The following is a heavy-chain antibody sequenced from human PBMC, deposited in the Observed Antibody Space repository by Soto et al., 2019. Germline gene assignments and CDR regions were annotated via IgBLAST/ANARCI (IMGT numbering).Heavy chain of an antibody. V-gene: IGHV4-59*03. D-gene: IGHD3-22*01. Sequence: PSETLSLTCTVSGGSIRSYCWTWIRQPPGEGLEWIGCICNSGTTNYNPSLKSRGAISIDCQKSQFSLQLSSVTVANTAFDSGTGRGSIVVYTRRIMGRWGKGTMVSASS. CDR1: GGSIRSYC. CDR3: TGRGSIVVYTRRIMGR. CDR2: ICNSGTT. J-gene: IGHJ3*01.